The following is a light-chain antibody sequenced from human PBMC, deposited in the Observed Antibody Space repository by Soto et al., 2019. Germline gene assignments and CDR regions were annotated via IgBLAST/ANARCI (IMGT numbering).Light chain of an antibody. J-gene: IGKJ4*01. CDR3: QQYENRPLT. Sequence: DIQLTQSPPSLSASVGDRVTITCQASQDITNYLNWYQHKSGKSPKLLIFDAANLEAGVPSRFSGRGSGTQFTFTISSLQPEDVATYYCQQYENRPLTFGGGTKVE. CDR2: DAA. CDR1: QDITNY. V-gene: IGKV1-33*01.